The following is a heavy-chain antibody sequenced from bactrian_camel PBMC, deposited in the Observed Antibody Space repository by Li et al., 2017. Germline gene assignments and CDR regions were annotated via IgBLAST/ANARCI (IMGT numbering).Heavy chain of an antibody. CDR3: TNFLFGGGNVSN. CDR1: GFAFRSAP. D-gene: IGHD7*01. J-gene: IGHJ4*01. V-gene: IGHV3S40*01. CDR2: IGAGGVIIT. Sequence: VQLVESGGGSAQAGGSLRLSCAASGFAFRSAPMSWVRQAPGKGLEWVSGIGAGGVIITYSSRSVKGRFTIPKDNAKSTVYLELNSLGIEDTAMYWCTNFLFGGGNVSNWGQGTQVTVS.